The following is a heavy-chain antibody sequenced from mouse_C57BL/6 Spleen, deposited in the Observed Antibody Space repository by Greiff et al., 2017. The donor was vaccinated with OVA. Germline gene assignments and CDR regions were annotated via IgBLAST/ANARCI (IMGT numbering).Heavy chain of an antibody. CDR1: GYTFTDYY. J-gene: IGHJ2*01. Sequence: EVQLQQSGPELVKPGASVKISCKASGYTFTDYYMNWVKQSHGKSLEWIGDINPNNGGTSYNQKFKGKATLTVDKSSSTAYMELRSLTSEDSAVYCCARGQLRQYYFDYWGQGTTLTVSS. CDR3: ARGQLRQYYFDY. CDR2: INPNNGGT. D-gene: IGHD3-2*02. V-gene: IGHV1-26*01.